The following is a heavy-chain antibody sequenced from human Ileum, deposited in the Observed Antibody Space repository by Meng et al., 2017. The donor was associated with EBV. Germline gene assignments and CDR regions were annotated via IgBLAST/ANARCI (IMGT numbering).Heavy chain of an antibody. CDR2: INTNTGKP. CDR3: ARDSEAADY. Sequence: QVQLVQSGSELKKPGALVRISCKASGYTFTTYGMNWVRQAPGQGLEWMGWINTNTGKPTYAQGLTGRFVFSLDTSVSTAYLQISSLKAEDTAVYYCARDSEAADYWGQGTLVTASS. D-gene: IGHD6-25*01. V-gene: IGHV7-4-1*02. J-gene: IGHJ4*02. CDR1: GYTFTTYG.